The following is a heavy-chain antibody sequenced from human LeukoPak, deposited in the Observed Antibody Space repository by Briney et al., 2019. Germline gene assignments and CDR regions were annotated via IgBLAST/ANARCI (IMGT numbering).Heavy chain of an antibody. Sequence: LSLTCTVSGGSISSGSYYWSWIRQPAGKGLEWIGRIYTSGSTNYNSSLKSRVTISVDTSKNQFSLKLSSVTAADTAVYYCARSYDSSGYYFDYWGQGTLVTVSS. CDR3: ARSYDSSGYYFDY. CDR2: IYTSGST. D-gene: IGHD3-22*01. CDR1: GGSISSGSYY. V-gene: IGHV4-61*02. J-gene: IGHJ4*02.